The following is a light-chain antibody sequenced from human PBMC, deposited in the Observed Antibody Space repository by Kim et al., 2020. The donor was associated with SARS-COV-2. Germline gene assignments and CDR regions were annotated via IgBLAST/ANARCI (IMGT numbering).Light chain of an antibody. CDR3: LLYYGGAQV. Sequence: PGGTVTLSCASSTGAVTSGYYPNWFQQKTGQAPRALIYSTSNKRSWTPARFSGSLLGGKAALTLSGVQPEDEAEYYCLLYYGGAQVFGGGTKLTVL. V-gene: IGLV7-43*01. J-gene: IGLJ2*01. CDR2: STS. CDR1: TGAVTSGYY.